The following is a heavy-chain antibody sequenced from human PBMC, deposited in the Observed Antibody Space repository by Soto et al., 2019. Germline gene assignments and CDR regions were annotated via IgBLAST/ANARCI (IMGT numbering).Heavy chain of an antibody. CDR3: ARSVAVPGAHIDY. J-gene: IGHJ4*02. CDR1: GGTISGSY. D-gene: IGHD6-19*01. V-gene: IGHV4-59*01. Sequence: SETMSLTCSVCGGTISGSYWSWIRQSPGKGLEWLGYVYYTGSTNYSPSLRSRVSISVDTSKNEFSLRLSSVTAADTAVYFCARSVAVPGAHIDYWGQGTQVTVS. CDR2: VYYTGST.